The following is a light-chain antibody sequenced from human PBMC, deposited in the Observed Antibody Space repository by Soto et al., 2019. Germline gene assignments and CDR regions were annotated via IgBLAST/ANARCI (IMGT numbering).Light chain of an antibody. CDR1: SSNIGSNY. Sequence: QAVVTQPPSASGTPGQRVTISCSGSSSNIGSNYVYWYQQLPGTAPKLLIYKSTQRPSGVPDRFSGSKSGTSASLAISGLRSEDEADYYCATWDDSLSGPVFGGGTKLTVL. J-gene: IGLJ2*01. CDR2: KST. CDR3: ATWDDSLSGPV. V-gene: IGLV1-47*01.